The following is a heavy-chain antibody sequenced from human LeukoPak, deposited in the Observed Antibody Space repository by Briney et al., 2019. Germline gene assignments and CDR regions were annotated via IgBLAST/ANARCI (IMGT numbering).Heavy chain of an antibody. V-gene: IGHV4-59*08. CDR3: ARRLRLDWFDP. Sequence: PSETLSLTCTVSGGSISSYYWSWIRQPPGKGLEWIGYIYYSGSTNYNPSLKSRVTISVDTSENQFSLKLSSVTAADTAVYYCARRLRLDWFDPWGQGTLVTVSS. CDR2: IYYSGST. CDR1: GGSISSYY. J-gene: IGHJ5*02. D-gene: IGHD6-19*01.